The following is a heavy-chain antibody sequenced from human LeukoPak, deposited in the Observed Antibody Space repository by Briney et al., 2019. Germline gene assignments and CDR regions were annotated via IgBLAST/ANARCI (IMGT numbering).Heavy chain of an antibody. Sequence: SQTLSLTCAISGDSVSSNSAAWNWIRQSPSRGLEWLGRTYYRSKWYNDYAVSVKSRITINPDTSKNQFSLQLNSVTPEDMAVYYCARDGPHYYDSSGYLDYWGQGTLVTVSS. V-gene: IGHV6-1*01. D-gene: IGHD3-22*01. J-gene: IGHJ4*02. CDR3: ARDGPHYYDSSGYLDY. CDR2: TYYRSKWYN. CDR1: GDSVSSNSAA.